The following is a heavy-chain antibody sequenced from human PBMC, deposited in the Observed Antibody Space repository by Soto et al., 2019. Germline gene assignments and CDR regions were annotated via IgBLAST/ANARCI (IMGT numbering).Heavy chain of an antibody. CDR3: ARDPASVVVVPAASYGMDV. CDR1: GGSISSGDYY. V-gene: IGHV4-30-4*01. CDR2: IYYSGST. D-gene: IGHD2-2*01. J-gene: IGHJ6*02. Sequence: SETLSLTCTVSGGSISSGDYYWSWIRQPPGKGLEWIGYIYYSGSTYYNPSLKSRVTISVDTSKNQFSLKVSSVTAADTAVYYCARDPASVVVVPAASYGMDVWGQGTTVTVSS.